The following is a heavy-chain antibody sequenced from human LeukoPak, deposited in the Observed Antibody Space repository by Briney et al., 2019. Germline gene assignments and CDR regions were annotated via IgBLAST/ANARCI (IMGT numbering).Heavy chain of an antibody. CDR3: TRDQTPYY. J-gene: IGHJ4*02. Sequence: GGSLSLSCAASGFTFSSYAMTWVRQAPGKGLEWVGFIRSKIYGGTAEYAASVQGRFTISRDDSKGIAYLQMNSLKTEDTAVYYCTRDQTPYYWGQGTLVTVSS. CDR1: GFTFSSYA. V-gene: IGHV3-49*04. CDR2: IRSKIYGGTA.